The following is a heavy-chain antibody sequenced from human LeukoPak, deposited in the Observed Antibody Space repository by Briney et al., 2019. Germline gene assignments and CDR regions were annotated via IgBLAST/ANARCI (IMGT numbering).Heavy chain of an antibody. CDR2: FDPEDGET. Sequence: ASVKVSCKVSGYTLTELSMHWVRQAPGKGLEWMGGFDPEDGETIYAQKFQGRVTMTEDTSTDTAYMELSSLRSEDTAVYYCATEADCSSTSCRYYYYGMDVWGQGTTVTVSS. V-gene: IGHV1-24*01. CDR3: ATEADCSSTSCRYYYYGMDV. CDR1: GYTLTELS. D-gene: IGHD2-2*01. J-gene: IGHJ6*02.